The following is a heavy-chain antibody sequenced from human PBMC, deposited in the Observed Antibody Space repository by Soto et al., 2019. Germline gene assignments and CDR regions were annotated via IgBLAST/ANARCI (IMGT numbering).Heavy chain of an antibody. CDR1: GFTFNTYW. V-gene: IGHV3-74*01. CDR3: ARGIRNYYGVDV. J-gene: IGHJ6*02. D-gene: IGHD5-18*01. CDR2: IKFDEITT. Sequence: EVQVVESGGGLVQPGGSLRLSCVASGFTFNTYWMHWVRQAPGKGLVWVSRIKFDEITTSYADSVKGRFTISRDNAKNTVYLQMNSPRAEDTGLYYCARGIRNYYGVDVWGQGTTVTVSS.